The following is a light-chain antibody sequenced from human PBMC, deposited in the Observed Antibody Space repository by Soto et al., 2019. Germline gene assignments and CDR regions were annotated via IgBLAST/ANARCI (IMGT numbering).Light chain of an antibody. Sequence: DIPMTQSPSSLSASVGDRVTIPCRASQTISTYLNWYQQKPGKAPKLLIYAASSLQTGVPSRFSGSGSGTDFTLTISSLQPEDFATYYCQQSYRIPHTFGQGTKLEIK. CDR3: QQSYRIPHT. J-gene: IGKJ2*01. CDR2: AAS. V-gene: IGKV1-39*01. CDR1: QTISTY.